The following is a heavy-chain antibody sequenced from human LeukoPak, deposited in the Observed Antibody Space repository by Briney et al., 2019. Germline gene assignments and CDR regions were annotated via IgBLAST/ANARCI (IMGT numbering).Heavy chain of an antibody. J-gene: IGHJ4*02. V-gene: IGHV4-59*01. Sequence: SETLSLTCTVSGGSISSYYWSWIRRPPGKGLEWIGYIYYSGSTNYNPSLKSRVTISVDTSKNQFSLKLSSVTAADTAVYYCARALYSGSPINYFDYWGQGTLVTVSS. CDR2: IYYSGST. CDR3: ARALYSGSPINYFDY. D-gene: IGHD1-26*01. CDR1: GGSISSYY.